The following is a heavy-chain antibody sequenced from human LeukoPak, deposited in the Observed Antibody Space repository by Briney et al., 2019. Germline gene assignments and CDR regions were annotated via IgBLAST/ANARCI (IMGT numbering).Heavy chain of an antibody. J-gene: IGHJ4*02. D-gene: IGHD2-2*02. V-gene: IGHV3-9*01. Sequence: GGSLRLSCAASGFTFDDYAMHWVRQAPGKGLEWVSGISWNSGSIGYADSVEGRFTISRDNAKNSLYLQMNSLRAEDTALYYCAKDMGGYCSSTSCYTPFDYWGQGTLVTVSS. CDR2: ISWNSGSI. CDR1: GFTFDDYA. CDR3: AKDMGGYCSSTSCYTPFDY.